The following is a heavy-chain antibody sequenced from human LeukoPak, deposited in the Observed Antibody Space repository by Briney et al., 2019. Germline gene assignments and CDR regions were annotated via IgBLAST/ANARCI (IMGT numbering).Heavy chain of an antibody. Sequence: GGSVKVSCKASGYTFTSYGISWVRQAPGQGLEWMGWISAYNGNTNYAQKLQGRVTMTTDTSTSTAYMELRSLRSDDTAVYYCARIGEYCSSTSCYRRFDYWGQGTLVTVSS. V-gene: IGHV1-18*01. CDR3: ARIGEYCSSTSCYRRFDY. D-gene: IGHD2-2*02. CDR2: ISAYNGNT. J-gene: IGHJ4*02. CDR1: GYTFTSYG.